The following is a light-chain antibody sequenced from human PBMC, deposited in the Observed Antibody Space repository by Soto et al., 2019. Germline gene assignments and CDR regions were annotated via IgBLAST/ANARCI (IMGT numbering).Light chain of an antibody. CDR3: QQYVTSSPRT. Sequence: IVLTQSPGTLSLSPWERATLSCRASHTISSSYLAWYQQKPGQAPRLLMYGISRRATGIPDRFSGSGSGTDFTLTITRLEPEDFAVYYCQQYVTSSPRTFGQGTKVDIK. J-gene: IGKJ1*01. V-gene: IGKV3-20*01. CDR1: HTISSSY. CDR2: GIS.